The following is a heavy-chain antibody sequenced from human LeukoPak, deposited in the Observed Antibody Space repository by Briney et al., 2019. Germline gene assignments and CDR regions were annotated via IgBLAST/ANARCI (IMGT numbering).Heavy chain of an antibody. V-gene: IGHV3-30*04. CDR2: IRYDGSNK. Sequence: PGRSLRLSCAASGFNFRSYAIHWVRQAPGKGLEWVAFIRYDGSNKYYADSVKGRFTISRDNSKNTLYLQMNSLRAEDTAVYYCARAESIVVVPAAVDYWGQGTLVTVSS. D-gene: IGHD2-2*01. CDR3: ARAESIVVVPAAVDY. CDR1: GFNFRSYA. J-gene: IGHJ4*02.